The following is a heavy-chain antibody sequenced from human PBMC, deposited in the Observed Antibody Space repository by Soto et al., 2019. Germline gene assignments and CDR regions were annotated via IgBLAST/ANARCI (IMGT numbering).Heavy chain of an antibody. CDR3: AKGGSGTYWDY. V-gene: IGHV3-7*04. D-gene: IGHD3-10*01. Sequence: EVQLVESGGGLVQPGGSLRLSCAASGFTLSSYWMSWVRQAPGNGLEWVANIIQDGSEKYYLDSVKGRFTISRDNAKKSLYLQMNSLRAEDTAVYYCAKGGSGTYWDYWCQGTLVTVSS. CDR1: GFTLSSYW. CDR2: IIQDGSEK. J-gene: IGHJ4*02.